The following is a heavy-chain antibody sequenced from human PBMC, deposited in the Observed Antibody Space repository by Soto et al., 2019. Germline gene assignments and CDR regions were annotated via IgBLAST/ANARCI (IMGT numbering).Heavy chain of an antibody. Sequence: GGSLRLSCAASGFTFSSYSMNWVRQAPGKGLEWVSSISSSSSYIYYADSVKGRFTISRDNAKNSLYLQMNSLRAEDTAVYYCARDRVATSPFDYWGQGTLVTVSS. D-gene: IGHD5-12*01. CDR2: ISSSSSYI. CDR3: ARDRVATSPFDY. V-gene: IGHV3-21*01. CDR1: GFTFSSYS. J-gene: IGHJ4*02.